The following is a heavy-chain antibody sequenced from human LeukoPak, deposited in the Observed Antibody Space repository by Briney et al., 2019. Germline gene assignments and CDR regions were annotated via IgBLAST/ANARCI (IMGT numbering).Heavy chain of an antibody. D-gene: IGHD4-17*01. CDR3: ARERKTLYYGIQSNYMDG. Sequence: PSETLSLTCTVSGGSISSSSYYWGWIRQPPGKGLEWIGSIYYSGSTYYNPSLKSRVTISVDTSKYQFSLKLSSVTAADTAVYYCARERKTLYYGIQSNYMDGWGKGTTVTVSS. J-gene: IGHJ6*03. CDR2: IYYSGST. CDR1: GGSISSSSYY. V-gene: IGHV4-39*07.